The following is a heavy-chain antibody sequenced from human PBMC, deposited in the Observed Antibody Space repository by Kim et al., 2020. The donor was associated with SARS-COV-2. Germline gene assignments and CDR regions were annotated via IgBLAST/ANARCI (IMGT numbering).Heavy chain of an antibody. CDR1: GFTFDDYT. CDR3: AKDIGTIFGSMDV. Sequence: GGSLRLSCAASGFTFDDYTMHWVRQAPGKGLEWVSLISWDGGSTYYADSVKGRFTISRDNSKNSLYLQMNSLRTEDTALYYCAKDIGTIFGSMDVWGQGTTVTVSS. V-gene: IGHV3-43*01. CDR2: ISWDGGST. D-gene: IGHD3-3*01. J-gene: IGHJ6*02.